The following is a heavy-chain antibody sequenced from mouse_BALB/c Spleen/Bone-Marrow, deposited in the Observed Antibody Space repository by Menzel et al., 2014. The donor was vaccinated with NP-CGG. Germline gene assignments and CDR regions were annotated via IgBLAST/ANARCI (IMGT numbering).Heavy chain of an antibody. CDR2: IDPSDSET. D-gene: IGHD2-3*01. Sequence: QVQLQQPGAELVKPGAPVKLSCKASGYTFTSYWMNWVKQRPGRGLEWIGRIDPSDSETHYNQKFKDKATLTVDKSSSTAYIQLSSLTSEDSAVYYCARSHGYYPYWYFDVWGAGPRSPSPQ. CDR3: ARSHGYYPYWYFDV. V-gene: IGHV1-69*02. CDR1: GYTFTSYW. J-gene: IGHJ1*01.